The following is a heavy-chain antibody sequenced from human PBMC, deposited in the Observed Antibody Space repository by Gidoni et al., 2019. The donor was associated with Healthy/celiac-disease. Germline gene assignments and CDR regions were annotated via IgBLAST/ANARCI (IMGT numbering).Heavy chain of an antibody. D-gene: IGHD6-13*01. V-gene: IGHV4-34*01. Sequence: SWIRQPPGKGLEWIGEINHSGSTNYNPSLKSRVTISVDTSKNQFSLKLSSVTAADTAVYYCARGLRSGIAQRRGAFDYWGQGTLVTVSS. CDR3: ARGLRSGIAQRRGAFDY. CDR2: INHSGST. J-gene: IGHJ4*02.